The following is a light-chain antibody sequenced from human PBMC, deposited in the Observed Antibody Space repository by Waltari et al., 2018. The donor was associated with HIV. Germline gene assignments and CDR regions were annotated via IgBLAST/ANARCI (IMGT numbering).Light chain of an antibody. J-gene: IGLJ3*02. CDR3: ASWDANQWV. CDR1: SANIGKHY. V-gene: IGLV1-47*02. Sequence: QSVLGQESSASGTAGQRVVISCSGTSANIGKHYVDWYQQFAGATPRLIIYNNGQRPAGVPDRLSGSKSGVSSSLVIGGLQSGDAATYYCASWDANQWVFGGGTKVSVL. CDR2: NNG.